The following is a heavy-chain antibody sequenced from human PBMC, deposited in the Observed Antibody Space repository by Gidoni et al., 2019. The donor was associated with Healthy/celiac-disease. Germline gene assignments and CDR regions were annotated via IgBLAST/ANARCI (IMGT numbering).Heavy chain of an antibody. CDR1: GVPFSGSA. CDR2: IRSKANSYAT. D-gene: IGHD3-3*01. Sequence: EVQLVESGGGLVQPGGSLKLSCAASGVPFSGSAMHWVRQASGKGLEWVVRIRSKANSYATAYAASVKGRFTISRYDSKNTAYLQMNSLKTEDTAVYYCTRQGIFGVAYYMDVWGKGTTVTVSS. J-gene: IGHJ6*03. CDR3: TRQGIFGVAYYMDV. V-gene: IGHV3-73*02.